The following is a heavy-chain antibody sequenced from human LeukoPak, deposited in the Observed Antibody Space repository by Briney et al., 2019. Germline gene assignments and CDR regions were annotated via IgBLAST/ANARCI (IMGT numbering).Heavy chain of an antibody. CDR2: IGTRGDGI. J-gene: IGHJ4*02. CDR1: DFTFSSYT. D-gene: IGHD5-18*01. CDR3: ARGQNAWSMVTSLFDY. V-gene: IGHV3-23*01. Sequence: GGSLRLSCVASDFTFSSYTMIWVRQAPGKALEWVSVIGTRGDGIHYADSVKGRFTISRDNSKNTLYLQMNSLRAEDTAVYYRARGQNAWSMVTSLFDYWGQGTLVTVSS.